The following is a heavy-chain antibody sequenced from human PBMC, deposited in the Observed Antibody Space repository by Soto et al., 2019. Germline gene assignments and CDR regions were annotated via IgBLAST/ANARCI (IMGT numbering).Heavy chain of an antibody. CDR1: GFTFDDYA. CDR2: ISWNSGSI. CDR3: AKDIGGHCSSTSCIYYYYMDV. Sequence: EVQLVESGGGLVQPGRSLRLSCAASGFTFDDYAMHWVRQAPGKGLEWVSGISWNSGSIGYADSVKGRFTISRDNAKNSLYLQMNSLRAEDTALYYCAKDIGGHCSSTSCIYYYYMDVWGKGTTVTVSS. J-gene: IGHJ6*03. V-gene: IGHV3-9*01. D-gene: IGHD2-2*01.